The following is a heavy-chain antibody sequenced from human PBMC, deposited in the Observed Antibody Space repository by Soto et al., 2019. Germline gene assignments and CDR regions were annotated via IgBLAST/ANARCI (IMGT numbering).Heavy chain of an antibody. CDR1: GFTFSSYA. CDR3: ARDLDYGGNSEGYYYYGMDV. V-gene: IGHV3-30-3*01. J-gene: IGHJ6*02. CDR2: ISYDGSNK. D-gene: IGHD4-17*01. Sequence: LRLSCAASGFTFSSYAMHWVRQAPGKGLEWVAVISYDGSNKYYADSVKGRFTISRDNSKNTLYLQMNSLRAEDTAVYYCARDLDYGGNSEGYYYYGMDVWGQGTTVTVSS.